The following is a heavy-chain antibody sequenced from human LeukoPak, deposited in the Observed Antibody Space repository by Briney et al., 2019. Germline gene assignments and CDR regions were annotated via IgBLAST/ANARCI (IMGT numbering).Heavy chain of an antibody. J-gene: IGHJ4*02. D-gene: IGHD3-10*01. CDR2: ISSSSSTI. V-gene: IGHV3-48*01. CDR3: ARDRSYGYYYGSAPFFDY. CDR1: GFTFSSYS. Sequence: GGSLRLSCATSGFTFSSYSMNWVRQAPGKGLEWVSYISSSSSTIYYADSVKGRFTISRDNAKNSLYLQMNSLRAEDTAVYYCARDRSYGYYYGSAPFFDYWGQGTLVTVSS.